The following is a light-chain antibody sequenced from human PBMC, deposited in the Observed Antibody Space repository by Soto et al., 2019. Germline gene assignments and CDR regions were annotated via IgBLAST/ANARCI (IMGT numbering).Light chain of an antibody. V-gene: IGLV2-8*01. Sequence: QSALTQPPSASGSPGQSVTISCTGTSSDVGAYNYVSWYQQLPGKAPKLIIYEVSKRPSGVPDRFSGSKSGNTASLTISGLQAEDEADYYCSSYTSSSTYVFGTGTKVTVL. CDR1: SSDVGAYNY. CDR3: SSYTSSSTYV. J-gene: IGLJ1*01. CDR2: EVS.